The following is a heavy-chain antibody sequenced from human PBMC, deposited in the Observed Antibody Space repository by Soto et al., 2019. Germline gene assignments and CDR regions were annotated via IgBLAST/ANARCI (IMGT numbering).Heavy chain of an antibody. CDR3: ARHHHGDFDAFDI. CDR2: ISSSSSYI. J-gene: IGHJ3*02. CDR1: GFTFSSYI. Sequence: GGSRRLSWAASGFTFSSYIMNWVRQAPGKGLEWVSSISSSSSYIYYADSVKGRFTISRDNAKNSLYLQMNSLRAEDTAVYYCARHHHGDFDAFDIWGQGTMVTVSS. D-gene: IGHD4-17*01. V-gene: IGHV3-21*01.